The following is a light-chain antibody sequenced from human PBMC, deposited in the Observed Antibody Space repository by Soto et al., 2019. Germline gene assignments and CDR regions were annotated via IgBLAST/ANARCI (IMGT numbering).Light chain of an antibody. CDR3: SSYTSSSTLV. CDR2: DVS. CDR1: SSDVGGYNY. Sequence: QSVLTQPASVTGSPGRSITISCTGTSSDVGGYNYVSWYQQHPGKAPKLMIYDVSNRPSGVSNRFSGSKSGNTASLTISGLQAEDEADYYCSSYTSSSTLVFGTGTKVT. J-gene: IGLJ1*01. V-gene: IGLV2-14*01.